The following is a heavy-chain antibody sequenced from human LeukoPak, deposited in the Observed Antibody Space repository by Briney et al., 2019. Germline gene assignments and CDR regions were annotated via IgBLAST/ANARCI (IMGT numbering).Heavy chain of an antibody. D-gene: IGHD5-18*01. V-gene: IGHV3-21*01. CDR3: ARDHVDTAMVSPGYMDV. Sequence: GGSLRLSCAASGFTFSSYSMNWVRQAPGKGLEWVSSISSSSSYIYYADSVKGRFTISRDNAKNSLYLQMNSLRAEDTAVYYCARDHVDTAMVSPGYMDVWGKGTTVTVSS. CDR2: ISSSSSYI. J-gene: IGHJ6*03. CDR1: GFTFSSYS.